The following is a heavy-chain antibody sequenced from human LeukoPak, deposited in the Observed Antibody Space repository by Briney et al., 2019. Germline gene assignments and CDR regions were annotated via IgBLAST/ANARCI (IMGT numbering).Heavy chain of an antibody. CDR3: ARGRRSGYYYGMDV. Sequence: GGSLRLSCADSGFTFSSYWMSWVRQAPGKGLEWVANIKQDGSEKYYVDSVKGRFTISRDNAKNSLYLQMNSLRAEDTAVYYCARGRRSGYYYGMDVWGQGTTVTVSS. CDR1: GFTFSSYW. CDR2: IKQDGSEK. V-gene: IGHV3-7*01. J-gene: IGHJ6*02.